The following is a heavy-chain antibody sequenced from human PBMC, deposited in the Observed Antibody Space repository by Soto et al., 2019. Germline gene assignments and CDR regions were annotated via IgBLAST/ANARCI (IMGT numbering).Heavy chain of an antibody. CDR2: IYSGGST. Sequence: PGGSLRLSCAASGLTVSNNYMSWVRQPPGKGLEWVSVIYSGGSTYYADSVKGRFTISRDNSKNTVYLQMNSLRAEDTAVYYCATERDGYNFLYEPTWGQGSLVTFSS. CDR3: ATERDGYNFLYEPT. V-gene: IGHV3-53*01. J-gene: IGHJ1*01. D-gene: IGHD5-12*01. CDR1: GLTVSNNY.